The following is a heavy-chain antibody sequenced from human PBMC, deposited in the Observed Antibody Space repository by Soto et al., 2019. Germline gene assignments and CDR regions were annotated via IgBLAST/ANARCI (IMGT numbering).Heavy chain of an antibody. V-gene: IGHV3-48*03. D-gene: IGHD1-20*01. Sequence: SVRVKCVASGCSLSSYEMNWVGQASGKGLECVSYISSSGTTIYYADSVKGRFTISRDNAKNSLYLQMNSLRAEDTAVYYCARDSPYITGSRGFDYWGQGTLVTVSS. CDR1: GCSLSSYE. CDR2: ISSSGTTI. CDR3: ARDSPYITGSRGFDY. J-gene: IGHJ4*02.